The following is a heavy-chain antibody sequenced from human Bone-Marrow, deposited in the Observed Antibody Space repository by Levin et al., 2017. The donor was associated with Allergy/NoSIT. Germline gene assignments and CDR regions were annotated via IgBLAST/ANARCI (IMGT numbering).Heavy chain of an antibody. J-gene: IGHJ4*02. CDR2: IIPIFGTA. D-gene: IGHD3-22*01. CDR1: GGTFSSYA. V-gene: IGHV1-69*01. CDR3: ARGPVTYYYEMGWDY. Sequence: KISCKASGGTFSSYAISWVRQAPGQGLEWMGGIIPIFGTANYAQKFQGRVTITADESTSTAYMELSSLRSEDTAVYYCARGPVTYYYEMGWDYWGQGTLVTVSS.